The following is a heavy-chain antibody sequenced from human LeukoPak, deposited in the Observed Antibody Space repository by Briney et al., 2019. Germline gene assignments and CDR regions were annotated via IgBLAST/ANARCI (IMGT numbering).Heavy chain of an antibody. CDR3: ARAKDSSGYYYVRAARKYYFDY. Sequence: KSSETLSLTCTVSGGSISSYYWSWIRQPPGKGLEWIGYIYYSGSTNYNPSLKSRVTISVDTSKNQFSLKLSSVTAADTAVYYCARAKDSSGYYYVRAARKYYFDYWGQGTLVTVSS. D-gene: IGHD3-22*01. CDR2: IYYSGST. J-gene: IGHJ4*02. V-gene: IGHV4-59*01. CDR1: GGSISSYY.